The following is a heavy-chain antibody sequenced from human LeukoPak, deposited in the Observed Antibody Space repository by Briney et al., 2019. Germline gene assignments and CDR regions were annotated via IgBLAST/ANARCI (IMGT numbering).Heavy chain of an antibody. J-gene: IGHJ4*02. CDR1: RGSITSSDYH. CDR3: ARRAAHGGWRFDY. Sequence: PSETLSLTCTVSRGSITSSDYHWDWIRQPPGKGLEWIGTIYYSGNTYYNPSLDSRATISVDASKTQFSLKLRSVTAADTAVYHCARRAAHGGWRFDYWGQGTLVTVSS. CDR2: IYYSGNT. V-gene: IGHV4-39*01. D-gene: IGHD6-19*01.